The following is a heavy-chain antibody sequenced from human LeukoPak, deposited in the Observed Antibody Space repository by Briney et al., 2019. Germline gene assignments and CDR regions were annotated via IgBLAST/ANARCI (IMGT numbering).Heavy chain of an antibody. Sequence: SETLTLTCTISGYSISSGYYWGWIRQPPGKGLEWIGSIYYSGSTYYNPSLKSRVTISVDTSKNQFSLKLSSVTAADTAVYYCARRSGYCSSTSCPYFDYWGQGTLVTVSS. D-gene: IGHD2-2*03. V-gene: IGHV4-38-2*02. CDR2: IYYSGST. J-gene: IGHJ4*02. CDR3: ARRSGYCSSTSCPYFDY. CDR1: GYSISSGYY.